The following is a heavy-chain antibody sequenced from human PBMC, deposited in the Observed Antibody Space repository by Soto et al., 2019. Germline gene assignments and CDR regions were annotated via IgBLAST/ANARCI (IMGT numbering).Heavy chain of an antibody. V-gene: IGHV4-39*01. D-gene: IGHD3-9*01. J-gene: IGHJ4*02. CDR1: GGSISSSSYY. CDR2: ISSSGST. Sequence: SSETLSLTCTVSGGSISSSSYYWGWIRQPPGKGLEWIGSISSSGSTYYKPSLKSRVAMSVDTSKNQFSIKLTSVTAADTAVYYWARRNWFSFDYGGQGTLVTVSS. CDR3: ARRNWFSFDY.